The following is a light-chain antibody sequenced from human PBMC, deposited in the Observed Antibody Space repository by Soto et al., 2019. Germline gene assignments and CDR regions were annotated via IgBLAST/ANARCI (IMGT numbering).Light chain of an antibody. CDR1: QSVNIN. CDR2: GTS. V-gene: IGKV3-15*01. Sequence: EIVMTQPPATQSVSPGERATLSCRASQSVNINLAWYQQKPGQAPRLLIYGTSTRATGVPARFSGSGSGTDFTLTISSLQPEDFAMYYCLHHGSSLWTFGQGTKVDIK. J-gene: IGKJ1*01. CDR3: LHHGSSLWT.